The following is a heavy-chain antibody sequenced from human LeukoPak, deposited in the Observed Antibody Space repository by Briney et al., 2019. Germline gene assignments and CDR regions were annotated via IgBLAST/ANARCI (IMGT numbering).Heavy chain of an antibody. V-gene: IGHV4-4*07. J-gene: IGHJ4*02. Sequence: SETLSLTCSVSGGSISTYYWSWIRQSAGKGLEWIGRIHTSGSTNYNPSLKSRVTISVDTSKNQFSLKLSSVTAADTAVYYCARVRGATNIAARPTDYWGQGTLVTVSS. D-gene: IGHD6-6*01. CDR2: IHTSGST. CDR1: GGSISTYY. CDR3: ARVRGATNIAARPTDY.